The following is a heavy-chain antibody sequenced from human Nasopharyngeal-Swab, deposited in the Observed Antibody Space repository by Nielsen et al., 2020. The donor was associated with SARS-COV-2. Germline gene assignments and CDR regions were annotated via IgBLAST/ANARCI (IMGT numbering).Heavy chain of an antibody. Sequence: ASVKVSCKASGYTFTSYDINWVRQATGQGLEWMGWMNPNSGNTGYAQKFQGRVTMTRNTSISTAYMELSSLRSEDTAVYYCASSDYVWGSYRYTGAYFDYWGQGTLVTVSS. CDR3: ASSDYVWGSYRYTGAYFDY. D-gene: IGHD3-16*02. CDR1: GYTFTSYD. CDR2: MNPNSGNT. J-gene: IGHJ4*02. V-gene: IGHV1-8*01.